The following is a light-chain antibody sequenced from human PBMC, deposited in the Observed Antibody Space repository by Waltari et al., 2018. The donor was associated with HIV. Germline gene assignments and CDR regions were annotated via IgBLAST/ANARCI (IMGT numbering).Light chain of an antibody. CDR1: TGSVSRNHY. CDR2: ETE. Sequence: QVVVSLAPSLSVSPGGTVTVTCASVTGSVSRNHYTHWIQLKPGQAPRTLIYETEKRHPWTAGRFAGSLIGGRAALMLAGALTDGEADYYCLLSYSGVRVFGGGTRLTV. CDR3: LLSYSGVRV. J-gene: IGLJ3*02. V-gene: IGLV7-46*01.